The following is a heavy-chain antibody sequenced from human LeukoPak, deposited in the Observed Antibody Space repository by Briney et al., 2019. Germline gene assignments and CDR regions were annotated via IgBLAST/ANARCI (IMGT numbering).Heavy chain of an antibody. CDR3: ARGLRGIMIRGAITDLNWFDA. J-gene: IGHJ5*02. CDR2: IYHSGST. Sequence: SQTLPLTCTVSGGSISSGDYYWTWIRLPPGKGLEWIGYIYHSGSTHYNSSLKSRLTISVDTSKNQFSLKLGSVTAADTAVYYCARGLRGIMIRGAITDLNWFDAWGQGTLVIVSS. D-gene: IGHD3-10*01. V-gene: IGHV4-30-4*01. CDR1: GGSISSGDYY.